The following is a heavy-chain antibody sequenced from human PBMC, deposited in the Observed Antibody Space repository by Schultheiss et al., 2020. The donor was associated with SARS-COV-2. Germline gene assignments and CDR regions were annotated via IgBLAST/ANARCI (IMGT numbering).Heavy chain of an antibody. CDR3: ARQTTVTANWFDP. Sequence: SQTLSLTCTVSGGSISSYYWSWIRQPPGKGLEWIGYIYYSGSTNYNPSFKSRVTISADTSKNQLSLNLSSVTAADTAVYYCARQTTVTANWFDPWGQGTLVTVSS. J-gene: IGHJ5*02. D-gene: IGHD4-11*01. CDR1: GGSISSYY. V-gene: IGHV4-59*08. CDR2: IYYSGST.